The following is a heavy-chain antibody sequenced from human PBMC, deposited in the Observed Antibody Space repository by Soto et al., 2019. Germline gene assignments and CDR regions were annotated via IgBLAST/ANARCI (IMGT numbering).Heavy chain of an antibody. CDR2: INHSGST. J-gene: IGHJ4*02. CDR3: ARGKGRERGRYYFDY. D-gene: IGHD1-1*01. CDR1: GGSISSGGYY. V-gene: IGHV4-39*07. Sequence: ASETLSLTCTVSGGSISSGGYYWSWIRQPPGKGLGWIGEINHSGSTNYNPSLKSRVTISVDTSKNQFSLKLSSVTAADTAVYYCARGKGRERGRYYFDYWGQGTLVTVSS.